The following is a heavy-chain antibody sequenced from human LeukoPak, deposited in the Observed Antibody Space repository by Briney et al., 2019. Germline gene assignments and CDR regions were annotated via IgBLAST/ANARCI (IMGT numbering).Heavy chain of an antibody. D-gene: IGHD5-18*01. CDR3: ARYTRRGYSYGYTYYFDY. J-gene: IGHJ4*02. CDR2: ISSSSSTI. Sequence: GGSLRLSCVTSGFTFSSYGMHWVRQAPGKGLEWVSYISSSSSTIYYADSVKGRFTISRDNAKNSLYLQMNSLRAEDTAVYYCARYTRRGYSYGYTYYFDYWGQGTLVTVSS. V-gene: IGHV3-48*01. CDR1: GFTFSSYG.